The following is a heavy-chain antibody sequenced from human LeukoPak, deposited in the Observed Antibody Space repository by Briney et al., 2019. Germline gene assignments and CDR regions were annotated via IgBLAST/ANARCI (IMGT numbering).Heavy chain of an antibody. J-gene: IGHJ3*02. Sequence: SETLSLTCTVSGGSISSYYWSWIRQPPGKGLEWIGYIYYSGSIKYNPSLKSRVTISVDTSKNQFSLKLSSVTAADTAVYYCARGGYCSSTSCYYSSSWYGGNHDAFDIWGQGTMVTVSS. CDR3: ARGGYCSSTSCYYSSSWYGGNHDAFDI. V-gene: IGHV4-59*01. CDR1: GGSISSYY. D-gene: IGHD2-2*03. CDR2: IYYSGSI.